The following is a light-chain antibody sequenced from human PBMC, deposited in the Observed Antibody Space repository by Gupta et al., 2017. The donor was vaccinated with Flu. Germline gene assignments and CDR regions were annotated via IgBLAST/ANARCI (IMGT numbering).Light chain of an antibody. CDR3: CSFAGGFYV. CDR1: SSDVGGYNY. CDR2: AVT. J-gene: IGLJ1*01. Sequence: QSALTQPRPVSRSPGQSVTISCTGTSSDVGGYNYVSWYQQHPGKAPKLLIYAVTKRPSGVPDRFSGSKSGNTASLTISGLQAEDEADYYCCSFAGGFYVFGTGTEVTVL. V-gene: IGLV2-11*01.